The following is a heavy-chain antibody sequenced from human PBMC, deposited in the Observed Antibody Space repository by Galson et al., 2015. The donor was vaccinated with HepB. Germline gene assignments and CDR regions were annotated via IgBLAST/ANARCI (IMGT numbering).Heavy chain of an antibody. CDR2: IRSKANSYAT. V-gene: IGHV3-73*01. Sequence: SLRLSCAASGFTFSGSAMHWVRQASGKGLEWVGRIRSKANSYATAYAASVKGRFTISRDDSKNTAYLQMNSLKTEDTAVYYCTRLEDVVVVAADYWGQGTLVTVSS. CDR1: GFTFSGSA. D-gene: IGHD2-15*01. J-gene: IGHJ4*02. CDR3: TRLEDVVVVAADY.